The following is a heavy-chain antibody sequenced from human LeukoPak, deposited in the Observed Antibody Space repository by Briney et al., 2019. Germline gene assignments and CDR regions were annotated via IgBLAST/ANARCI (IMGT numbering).Heavy chain of an antibody. J-gene: IGHJ4*02. V-gene: IGHV1-18*01. Sequence: ASVKVSCKASGYTFTNYGINWARLAPGQGLEWMGWISDYNRNTYYAQKLQGRVTMSTDTFTSTAYMELRGLRSDDTAVYYCARGGREYKYGRELDHWGQGTLVTVSS. CDR3: ARGGREYKYGRELDH. CDR2: ISDYNRNT. D-gene: IGHD5-18*01. CDR1: GYTFTNYG.